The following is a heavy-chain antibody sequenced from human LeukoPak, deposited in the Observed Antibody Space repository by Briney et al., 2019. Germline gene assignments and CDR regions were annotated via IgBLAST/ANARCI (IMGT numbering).Heavy chain of an antibody. CDR1: GGSFSGYY. V-gene: IGHV4-34*01. D-gene: IGHD6-13*01. J-gene: IGHJ5*02. CDR3: ARVRLIPYSSSWPNWFDP. Sequence: SETLSLTCAVYGGSFSGYYWSWIRQPPGKGLEWIGEINHSGSTNYDPSLKSRVTISVDTSKNQFSLKLSSVTAADTAVYYCARVRLIPYSSSWPNWFDPWGQGTLVTVSS. CDR2: INHSGST.